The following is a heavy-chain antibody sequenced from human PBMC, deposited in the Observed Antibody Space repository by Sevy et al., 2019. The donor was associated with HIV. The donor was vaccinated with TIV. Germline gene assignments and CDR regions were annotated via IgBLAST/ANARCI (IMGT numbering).Heavy chain of an antibody. D-gene: IGHD3-10*02. Sequence: GGSLRLSCVASGFTFSTYSMNWVRQAPGKGLEWVSAISSSSNYIYYADSVKGRFTISRDNAKNTLYLHMNSLRAEDTAVYYCARDDVADRDYLDYWGQGTLVTVSS. CDR2: ISSSSNYI. CDR1: GFTFSTYS. CDR3: ARDDVADRDYLDY. V-gene: IGHV3-21*04. J-gene: IGHJ4*02.